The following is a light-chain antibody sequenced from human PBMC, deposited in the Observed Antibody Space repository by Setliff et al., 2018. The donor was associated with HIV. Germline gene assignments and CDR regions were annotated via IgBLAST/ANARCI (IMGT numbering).Light chain of an antibody. J-gene: IGLJ1*01. V-gene: IGLV2-23*02. CDR2: DVS. CDR1: SSDVGGYNY. Sequence: QSVLTQPASVSGSPGQSITISCTGTSSDVGGYNYVSWYQQHPGKAPKLMIYDVSKRPSGVSNRFSGSKSGNTASLTISGPQAEDEADYYCCSYAGSSTPYVFGTGTRVTVL. CDR3: CSYAGSSTPYV.